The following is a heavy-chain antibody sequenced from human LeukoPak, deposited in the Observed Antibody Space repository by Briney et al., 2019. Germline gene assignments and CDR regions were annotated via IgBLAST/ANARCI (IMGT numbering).Heavy chain of an antibody. D-gene: IGHD5-18*01. CDR2: IYPGDSDT. V-gene: IGHV5-51*01. Sequence: GESLKISCKGSGYSFTSYWIGWVRQMPGKGLEWMGIIYPGDSDTRYSPSFQGRVTISADKSISTAYLQWSSLKASDTAMYYCARQRGYSYVVYYFDYWGQGTLVTVSS. CDR1: GYSFTSYW. J-gene: IGHJ4*02. CDR3: ARQRGYSYVVYYFDY.